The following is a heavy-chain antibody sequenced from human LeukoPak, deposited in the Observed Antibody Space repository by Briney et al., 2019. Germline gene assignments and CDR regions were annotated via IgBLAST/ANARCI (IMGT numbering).Heavy chain of an antibody. CDR3: ARGEMATMRY. V-gene: IGHV4-38-2*01. CDR2: IYHSGST. D-gene: IGHD5-24*01. J-gene: IGHJ4*02. CDR1: VYSISSGYY. Sequence: PSETLSLTSALSVYSISSGYYWGWIRQPPGKGLGWIGSIYHSGSTYYNPSLKSRVTISVDTSKNQFSLKLSSVTAADTAVYYCARGEMATMRYWGQGALVTVSS.